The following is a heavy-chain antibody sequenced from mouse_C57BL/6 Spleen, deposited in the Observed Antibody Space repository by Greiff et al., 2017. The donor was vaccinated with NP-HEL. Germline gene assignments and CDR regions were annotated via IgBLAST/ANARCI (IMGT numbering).Heavy chain of an antibody. CDR3: TRGLLPQAWFVY. CDR2: IDPETGGT. V-gene: IGHV1-15*01. D-gene: IGHD2-3*01. Sequence: QVHVKQSGAELVRPGASVTLSCKASGYTFTDYEMHWVKQTPVHGLEWIGAIDPETGGTAYNQKFKGKAILTADKSSSTAYMELRSLTSEDSAVYYCTRGLLPQAWFVYWGQGTLVTVSA. J-gene: IGHJ3*01. CDR1: GYTFTDYE.